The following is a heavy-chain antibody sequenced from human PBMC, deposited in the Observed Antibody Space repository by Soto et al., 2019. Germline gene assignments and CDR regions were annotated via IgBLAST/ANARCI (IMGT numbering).Heavy chain of an antibody. CDR3: ARDNGDYYYYGMDV. V-gene: IGHV3-48*02. Sequence: XVSLRLSCAASGLTFSSYSMNWVRQAPGKGLEWVSYISSSSSTIYYADSVKGRFTTSRDNAKNSLYLQMNSLRDEDTAVYYCARDNGDYYYYGMDVWGQGTTVTVSS. CDR2: ISSSSSTI. CDR1: GLTFSSYS. J-gene: IGHJ6*02. D-gene: IGHD4-17*01.